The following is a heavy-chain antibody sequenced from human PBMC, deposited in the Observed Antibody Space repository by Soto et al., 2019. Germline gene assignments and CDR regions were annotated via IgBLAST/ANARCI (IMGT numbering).Heavy chain of an antibody. J-gene: IGHJ6*02. CDR3: ARKAYGEISYYYYGMDV. V-gene: IGHV3-33*01. Sequence: QVQLVESGGGVVQPGRSLRLSCAASGFTFSSYGMHWVRQAPGKGLEWVAVIWYCGSNRYYADSVKGRFTISRDNSKNTLYLQMNSLRAEDTAVYYCARKAYGEISYYYYGMDVWGQGTTVTVSS. D-gene: IGHD4-17*01. CDR2: IWYCGSNR. CDR1: GFTFSSYG.